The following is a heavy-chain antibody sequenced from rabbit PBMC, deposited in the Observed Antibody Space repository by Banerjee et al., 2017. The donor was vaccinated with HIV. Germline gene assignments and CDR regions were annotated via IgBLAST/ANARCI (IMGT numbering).Heavy chain of an antibody. J-gene: IGHJ4*01. CDR1: ELDFTSSG. CDR3: ARNAGYANGGDGYFKL. D-gene: IGHD6-1*01. Sequence: QEQLVESGGGLVTLGGSLKLSCKASELDFTSSGISWVRQAPGKGLEWIAYIYPDYGSTDYASWVNGRFTISLDNAQNTVFLQMTSLTAADTATYFCARNAGYANGGDGYFKLWGPGTLVTVS. V-gene: IGHV1S47*01. CDR2: IYPDYGST.